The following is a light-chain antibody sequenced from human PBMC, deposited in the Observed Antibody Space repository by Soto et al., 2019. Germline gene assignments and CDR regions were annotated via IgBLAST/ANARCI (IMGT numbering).Light chain of an antibody. CDR1: QSVSSNL. CDR3: QQYGDSPVP. V-gene: IGKV3-20*01. Sequence: EIVLTQSPGTLSLSPGERATLSCRASQSVSSNLLAWYQQKPGQAPRLLIYDASSRSTGIPDMFSGSGSGTAVSLTISIREHEDFAVYYCQQYGDSPVPFGGGTKLDIK. J-gene: IGKJ4*01. CDR2: DAS.